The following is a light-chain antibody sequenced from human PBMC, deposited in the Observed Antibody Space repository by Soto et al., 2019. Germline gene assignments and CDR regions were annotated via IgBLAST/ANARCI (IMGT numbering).Light chain of an antibody. CDR3: HQTDSIPET. V-gene: IGKV1-39*01. J-gene: IGKJ1*01. CDR2: AAS. CDR1: QSISLF. Sequence: DIQMTPSPSSLSASVGDTVTITCRASQSISLFLNWYQQKPGKAPKLLIYAASSLQSGVPSRFTGNGSGTDFTLTISSLQPEDFATYYCHQTDSIPETFGQGTKVELK.